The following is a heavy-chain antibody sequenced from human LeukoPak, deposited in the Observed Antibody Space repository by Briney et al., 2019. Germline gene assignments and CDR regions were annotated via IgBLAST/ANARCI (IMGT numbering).Heavy chain of an antibody. CDR3: ARKDSSGWYHFDY. D-gene: IGHD6-19*01. J-gene: IGHJ4*02. CDR1: GYTFTSYD. V-gene: IGHV1-18*01. Sequence: ASVKVSCKASGYTFTSYDISWVRQAPGQGLEWMGWIITYNGHTNYAQKFQGRVTMTTDTSTTTGYMEMRSLRSDDTAVYYCARKDSSGWYHFDYWGQGTLVTVSS. CDR2: IITYNGHT.